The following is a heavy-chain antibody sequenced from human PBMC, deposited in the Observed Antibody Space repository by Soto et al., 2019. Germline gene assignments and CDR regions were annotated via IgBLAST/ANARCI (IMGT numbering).Heavy chain of an antibody. CDR3: ARARATIAAAAIFDC. Sequence: SETLSLTCTVSGGSISSGGYYWSWIRQHPGKGLEWIGYIYYSGSTYYNPSLKSRVTISVDTSKNQFSLKLSSVTAADTAVYYCARARATIAAAAIFDCWGQGTLVTLSS. J-gene: IGHJ4*02. CDR1: GGSISSGGYY. CDR2: IYYSGST. D-gene: IGHD6-13*01. V-gene: IGHV4-31*03.